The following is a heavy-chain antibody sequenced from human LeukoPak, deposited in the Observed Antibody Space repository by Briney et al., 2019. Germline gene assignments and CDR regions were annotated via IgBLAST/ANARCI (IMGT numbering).Heavy chain of an antibody. Sequence: GGSLRLSCAASGFTFSSYSMNWVRQAPWKGLEWVSSVSSSSSYIYYADSVKGRFTMSRDNAEKSLYLQMNSLRAEDTAVYYCAGCISKNCDDAIDIWGHGTMVSVSS. D-gene: IGHD2-2*01. CDR2: VSSSSSYI. CDR3: AGCISKNCDDAIDI. J-gene: IGHJ3*02. CDR1: GFTFSSYS. V-gene: IGHV3-21*01.